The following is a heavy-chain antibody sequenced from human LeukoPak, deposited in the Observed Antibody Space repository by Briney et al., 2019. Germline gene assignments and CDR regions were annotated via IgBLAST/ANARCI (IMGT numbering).Heavy chain of an antibody. D-gene: IGHD3-22*01. Sequence: SETLSLTCTVSGGSISSGGYYWRWIRQHPGKGLEWIAYIYYSGSTYYNPSLKSRVTISVDTSKNQFSLKLSSVTAADTAVYYCARADSSGYSLFDYWGQGTLVTVSS. CDR3: ARADSSGYSLFDY. J-gene: IGHJ4*02. CDR1: GGSISSGGYY. V-gene: IGHV4-31*03. CDR2: IYYSGST.